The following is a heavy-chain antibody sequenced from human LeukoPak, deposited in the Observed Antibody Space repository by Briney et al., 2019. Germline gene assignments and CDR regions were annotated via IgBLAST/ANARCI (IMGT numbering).Heavy chain of an antibody. V-gene: IGHV4-39*02. Sequence: SETLSLTCTVSGGSISSSSYYWGWIRQPPGKGLEWIGSIYYSGSTYYNPSLKSRITISVDTSKNQFSLKLSSVTAADTAVYYCAREGKGSGSYYPSLCYMDVWGKGTTVTISS. CDR1: GGSISSSSYY. CDR3: AREGKGSGSYYPSLCYMDV. J-gene: IGHJ6*03. CDR2: IYYSGST. D-gene: IGHD3-10*01.